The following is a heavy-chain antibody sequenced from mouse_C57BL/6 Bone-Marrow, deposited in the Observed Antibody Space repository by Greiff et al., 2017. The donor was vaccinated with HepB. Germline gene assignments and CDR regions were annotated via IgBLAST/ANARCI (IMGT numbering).Heavy chain of an antibody. CDR1: GYTFTDYY. J-gene: IGHJ2*01. V-gene: IGHV1-19*01. D-gene: IGHD1-1*01. Sequence: VQLKESGPVLVKPGASVKMSCKASGYTFTDYYMNWVKQSHGKSLEWIGVINPYDGGTSYNQKFKGKATLAVDKSSSTAYMELNSLTSEDSEVYYCARYGSSDFDDWGQGTTLTVSS. CDR2: INPYDGGT. CDR3: ARYGSSDFDD.